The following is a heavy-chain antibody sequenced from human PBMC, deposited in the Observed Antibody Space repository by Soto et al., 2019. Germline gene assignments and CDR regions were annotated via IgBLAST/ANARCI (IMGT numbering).Heavy chain of an antibody. CDR2: IIPIFGTA. V-gene: IGHV1-69*13. Sequence: SVKVSCKASGGTFSSYAISWVRQAPGQGLEWMGGIIPIFGTANYAQKFQGRVTITADESTSTAYMELSSLRSEDTAVYYCARDVYYYDSSGYYGLYYFDYWGQGTLVTVSS. CDR3: ARDVYYYDSSGYYGLYYFDY. CDR1: GGTFSSYA. D-gene: IGHD3-22*01. J-gene: IGHJ4*02.